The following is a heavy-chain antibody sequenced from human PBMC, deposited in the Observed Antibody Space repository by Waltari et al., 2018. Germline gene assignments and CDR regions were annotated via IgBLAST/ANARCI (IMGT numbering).Heavy chain of an antibody. D-gene: IGHD2-2*01. J-gene: IGHJ5*02. V-gene: IGHV1-69-2*01. Sequence: EIRLLQSGAEVKKPGATVKISCKASGNSLSDNYIHWVQQVPGKGLEWIGRIDPEDGETIYAEKVEERVTLTADWATETAYLELSRLSSDDTATYYCARRSGHCDGTTCSAGWFDPWGQGTLVKVSS. CDR3: ARRSGHCDGTTCSAGWFDP. CDR2: IDPEDGET. CDR1: GNSLSDNY.